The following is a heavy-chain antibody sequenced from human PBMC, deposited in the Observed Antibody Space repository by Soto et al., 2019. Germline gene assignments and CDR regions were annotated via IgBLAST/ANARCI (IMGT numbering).Heavy chain of an antibody. D-gene: IGHD5-12*01. V-gene: IGHV1-18*01. CDR3: ARTGGYSGYDYLVDI. CDR1: GYTFTSCG. CDR2: ISAYNGNT. Sequence: ASVKVSCKASGYTFTSCGISWVRQAPGQGLEWMGWISAYNGNTNYAQKLQGRVTMTTDTSTSTAYMELRSLRSDDTAVYYRARTGGYSGYDYLVDIWGQGTMVTVSS. J-gene: IGHJ3*02.